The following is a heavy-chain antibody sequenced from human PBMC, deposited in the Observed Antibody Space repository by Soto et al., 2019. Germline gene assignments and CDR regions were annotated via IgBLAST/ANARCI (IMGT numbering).Heavy chain of an antibody. Sequence: SVKVSCKTSGFTFRSSAVQWVRQARGQRLEWIGWLVVGTGNTNYAQKFQQRVTIPSDRSTNTVSMELSSLTSEDTAVYYCATGAYCSGGSCSDYYYYYYGMDLWGQGTTVTVSS. CDR2: LVVGTGNT. D-gene: IGHD2-15*01. V-gene: IGHV1-58*01. CDR1: GFTFRSSA. CDR3: ATGAYCSGGSCSDYYYYYYGMDL. J-gene: IGHJ6*02.